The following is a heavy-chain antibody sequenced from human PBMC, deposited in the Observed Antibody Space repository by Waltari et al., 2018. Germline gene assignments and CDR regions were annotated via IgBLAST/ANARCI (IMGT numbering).Heavy chain of an antibody. CDR3: ARDRLAAAGVDV. Sequence: QVQLQESGPGLVKPSETLSLTCTVSGGSISSYYWSWIRQPPGKGLEWIGYIYYSGSTNYNPSLKSRVTISVDTSKNQFSLKLSSVTAADTAVYYSARDRLAAAGVDVWGKGTTVTVSS. D-gene: IGHD6-13*01. J-gene: IGHJ6*04. CDR1: GGSISSYY. V-gene: IGHV4-59*01. CDR2: IYYSGST.